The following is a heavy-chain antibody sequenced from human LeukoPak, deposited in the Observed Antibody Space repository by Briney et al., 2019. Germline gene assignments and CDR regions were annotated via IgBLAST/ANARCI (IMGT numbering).Heavy chain of an antibody. CDR3: ARGYGDDGIDFYYMDV. D-gene: IGHD4-17*01. V-gene: IGHV3-11*01. Sequence: GGSMTLSSPPSGFTSSDYYMSWIRHAPGKGLEWVLYIRNSGSTIYYADAVKGPFTICRDNAKNSLYMQMNSLRGEDTAVYYCARGYGDDGIDFYYMDVWGKGTTVTVSS. CDR2: IRNSGSTI. J-gene: IGHJ6*03. CDR1: GFTSSDYY.